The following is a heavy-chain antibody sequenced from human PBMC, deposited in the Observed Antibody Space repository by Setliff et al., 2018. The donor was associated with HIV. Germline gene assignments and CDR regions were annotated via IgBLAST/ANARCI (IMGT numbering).Heavy chain of an antibody. V-gene: IGHV1-69*10. J-gene: IGHJ5*02. Sequence: GASVKVSCKASGGTFSSYAISWVRQAPGQGLEWMGWIHPNSGVTNSAQKFQGRVTITADKSTTTAYMELSSLRSEDTAVYFCARTWGAGVTGYWFEPWGQGTRVTVSS. CDR1: GGTFSSYA. CDR2: IHPNSGVT. D-gene: IGHD3-9*01. CDR3: ARTWGAGVTGYWFEP.